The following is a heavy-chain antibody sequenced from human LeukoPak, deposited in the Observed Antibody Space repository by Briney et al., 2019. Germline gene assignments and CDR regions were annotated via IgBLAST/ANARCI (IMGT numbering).Heavy chain of an antibody. CDR2: ISSSSSYI. CDR1: GFTFSSYS. V-gene: IGHV3-21*04. J-gene: IGHJ4*02. Sequence: GGSLRLSCAASGFTFSSYSMNWVRQAPGKGLEWVSSISSSSSYIYYADSVKGRFTISRDNAKNSLYLQMNSLRAEDTAVYYCARQGPLPPYYYDSSGYYDYWGQGTLVTVSS. D-gene: IGHD3-22*01. CDR3: ARQGPLPPYYYDSSGYYDY.